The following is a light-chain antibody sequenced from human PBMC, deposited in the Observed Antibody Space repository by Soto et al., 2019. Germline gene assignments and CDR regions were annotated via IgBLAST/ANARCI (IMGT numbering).Light chain of an antibody. V-gene: IGLV1-36*01. CDR3: AAWDDSLTGPV. CDR1: SSNIGNNA. Sequence: QSVLTQPPSLSAAPRQRVTISCSGSSSNIGNNAVNWYQKFPGKAPKLLIHFDDRVASGVSDRFSGSKSGTSASLAISGLQSEDEAEYYRAAWDDSLTGPVFGGGTQLTVL. J-gene: IGLJ3*02. CDR2: FDD.